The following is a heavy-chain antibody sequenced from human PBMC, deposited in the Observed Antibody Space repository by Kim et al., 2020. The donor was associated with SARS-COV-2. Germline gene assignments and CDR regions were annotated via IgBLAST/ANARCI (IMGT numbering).Heavy chain of an antibody. CDR1: GYTFSRYV. Sequence: ASVKVSCKASGYTFSRYVISWVRHAPGQGLEWMGWISAANGNTNSAQKFRDRVNMTTDTSSRTAYMELRSLRSDDTAVYYCARDVGYYGSGSYDVHFYYGMDVWGQGTTVTVSS. J-gene: IGHJ6*02. V-gene: IGHV1-18*01. D-gene: IGHD3-10*01. CDR2: ISAANGNT. CDR3: ARDVGYYGSGSYDVHFYYGMDV.